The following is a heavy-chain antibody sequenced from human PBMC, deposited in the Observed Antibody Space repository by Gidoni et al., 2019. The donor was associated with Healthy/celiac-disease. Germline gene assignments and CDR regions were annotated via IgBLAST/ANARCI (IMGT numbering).Heavy chain of an antibody. D-gene: IGHD3-10*01. CDR1: GGSISSSSYY. V-gene: IGHV4-39*07. CDR3: ATRDYYGSGSYYNPVVNYYYYYGMDV. J-gene: IGHJ6*02. Sequence: QLQLQESGPGLVKPSETLSLTCTVSGGSISSSSYYWGWIRQPPGKGLEWIGSIYYSGSTYYNPSLKSRVTISVDTSKNQFSLKLSSVTAADTAVYYCATRDYYGSGSYYNPVVNYYYYYGMDVWGQGTTVTVSS. CDR2: IYYSGST.